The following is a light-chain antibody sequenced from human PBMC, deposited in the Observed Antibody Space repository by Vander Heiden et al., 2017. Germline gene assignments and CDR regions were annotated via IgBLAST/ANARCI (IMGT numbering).Light chain of an antibody. CDR2: EVD. CDR3: LSYAGAETYV. J-gene: IGLJ1*01. V-gene: IGLV2-23*02. CDR1: SSDVGGYNL. Sequence: QSALTQPASVSGSPAHSITISSTGTSSDVGGYNLVSCCQQHSGNAHKIIIYEVDKRPSGTSTRFSGSKSGNTASLTISVLKAEDEADYYCLSYAGAETYVFGTGTKVTVL.